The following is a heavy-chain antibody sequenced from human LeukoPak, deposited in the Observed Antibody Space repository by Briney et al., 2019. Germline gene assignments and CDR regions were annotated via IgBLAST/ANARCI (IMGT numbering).Heavy chain of an antibody. J-gene: IGHJ4*02. V-gene: IGHV1-2*02. CDR3: ARDVVVAGIDY. Sequence: ASVNVSCKSSGGTFSSYAISWVRQPPGQGLEWMGWVNPNSCDANYAQKFQGRVTMTADTSISTAYMELDSLTSDDTAVYYCARDVVVAGIDYWGQGTLVTVSS. CDR2: VNPNSCDA. D-gene: IGHD2-21*02. CDR1: GGTFSSYA.